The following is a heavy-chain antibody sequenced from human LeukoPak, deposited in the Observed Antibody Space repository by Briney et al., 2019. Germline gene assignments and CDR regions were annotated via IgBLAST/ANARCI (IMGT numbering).Heavy chain of an antibody. D-gene: IGHD3-22*01. V-gene: IGHV3-7*01. CDR1: GFTFSSYW. CDR3: ARDLWAYYYDSSGYSKLGVFFGY. Sequence: GGSLRLSCAASGFTFSSYWMSWVRQAPGRGLEWVANIKPDGGEKYYVDSVKGRFTISRDNAKNSLYLQMNSLRAEDTAVYYCARDLWAYYYDSSGYSKLGVFFGYWGQGTLVTVSS. CDR2: IKPDGGEK. J-gene: IGHJ4*02.